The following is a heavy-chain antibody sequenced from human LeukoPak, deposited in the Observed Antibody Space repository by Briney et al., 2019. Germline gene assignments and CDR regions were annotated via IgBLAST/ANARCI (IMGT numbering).Heavy chain of an antibody. CDR3: ARVHYDILTGYLEGRFDDY. V-gene: IGHV1-18*01. CDR1: GYTFTSYG. D-gene: IGHD3-9*01. Sequence: GASVKVSCKASGYTFTSYGISWVRPAPGQGLEWMGWISAYNGNTNYAQKLQGRVTMTTDTSTSTAYMELRSLRSDDTAVYYCARVHYDILTGYLEGRFDDYWGQGTLVTVSS. J-gene: IGHJ4*02. CDR2: ISAYNGNT.